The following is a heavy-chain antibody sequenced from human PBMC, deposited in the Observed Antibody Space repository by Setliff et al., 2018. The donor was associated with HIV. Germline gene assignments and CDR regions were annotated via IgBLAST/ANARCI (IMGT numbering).Heavy chain of an antibody. V-gene: IGHV1-69*13. CDR2: IIPIFGTS. Sequence: SVKVSCKASGGSFSNYAFSWVRQAPGQGLEWMGGIIPIFGTSNYARKFQGRVTLNADGSTSTVYMELNSLRSEDTAVYYCARDIVVVTAIRRPSYYYYGMDVWGQGTTVTVSS. CDR1: GGSFSNYA. D-gene: IGHD2-21*02. J-gene: IGHJ6*02. CDR3: ARDIVVVTAIRRPSYYYYGMDV.